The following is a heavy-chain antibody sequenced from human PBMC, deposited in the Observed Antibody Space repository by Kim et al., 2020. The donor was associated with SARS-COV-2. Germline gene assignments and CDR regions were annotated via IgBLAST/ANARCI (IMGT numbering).Heavy chain of an antibody. CDR2: ISYDGSNK. V-gene: IGHV3-30*04. J-gene: IGHJ6*02. CDR1: GFTFSSYA. D-gene: IGHD1-26*01. CDR3: ARGNSGSYLYGMDV. Sequence: GGSLRLSCAASGFTFSSYAMHWVRQAPGKGLEWVAVISYDGSNKYYADSVKGRFTISRDNSKNTLYLQMNSLRAEDTPVYYCARGNSGSYLYGMDVWGQGTTVTVSS.